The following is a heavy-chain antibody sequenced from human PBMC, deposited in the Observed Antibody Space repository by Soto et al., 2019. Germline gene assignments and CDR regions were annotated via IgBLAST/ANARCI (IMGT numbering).Heavy chain of an antibody. CDR3: ARYRREAVAGYTLDN. Sequence: SETLSLTCTVSGGSISSNYWTWIRQPPGKGLEWIGYVYSSGSTNYNPSLKSRVTISEDTSKSQFSLKVNSMTAADTAVYYCARYRREAVAGYTLDNWGQGILVTVSS. J-gene: IGHJ4*02. V-gene: IGHV4-59*01. D-gene: IGHD6-13*01. CDR2: VYSSGST. CDR1: GGSISSNY.